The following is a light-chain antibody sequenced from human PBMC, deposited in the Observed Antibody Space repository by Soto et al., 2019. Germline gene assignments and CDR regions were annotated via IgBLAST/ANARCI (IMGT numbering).Light chain of an antibody. CDR1: QGISSY. V-gene: IGKV1-8*01. J-gene: IGKJ1*01. Sequence: AIRMTQSPSSFSASTGDRVTITCRASQGISSYLAWYQQKPGKAPKLLIYAASTLQSGVPSRFSGSGSGTDFTLTISCLQLEDFATYYCQQYYRYPRTFGQGTKVETK. CDR2: AAS. CDR3: QQYYRYPRT.